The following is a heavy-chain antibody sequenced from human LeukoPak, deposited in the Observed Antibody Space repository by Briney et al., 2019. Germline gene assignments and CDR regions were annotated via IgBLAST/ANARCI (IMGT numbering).Heavy chain of an antibody. J-gene: IGHJ4*02. CDR3: ARDCSSYRPHYFVS. CDR1: GFTFSSYA. V-gene: IGHV3-30-3*01. D-gene: IGHD2-2*01. Sequence: GGSLRLSCAASGFTFSSYAMHWVRQAPGKGLEWGAVISYDGSNIYYADSLKGRFTISSDNSKNPLYLQINSLRAEDTAVYFCARDCSSYRPHYFVSWGQGALVTASS. CDR2: ISYDGSNI.